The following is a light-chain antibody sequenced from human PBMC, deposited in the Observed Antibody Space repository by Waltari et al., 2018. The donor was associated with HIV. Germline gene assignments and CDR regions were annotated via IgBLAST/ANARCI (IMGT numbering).Light chain of an antibody. J-gene: IGLJ3*02. CDR1: SSNIGGNT. CDR2: DSN. V-gene: IGLV1-44*01. Sequence: QSVLTQPPSASGTPRQMVTIPCSGSSSNIGGNTTNWYQQLPGTAPKLLILDSNQRPAGVPDRFSCSKSGSSASLASSGVQSEDEADYFCAAWDESLNGWVFGGGTKLTVL. CDR3: AAWDESLNGWV.